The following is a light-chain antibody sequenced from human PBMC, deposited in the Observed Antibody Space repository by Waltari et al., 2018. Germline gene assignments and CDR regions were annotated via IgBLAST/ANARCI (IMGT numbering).Light chain of an antibody. CDR3: QQSYSAPWT. Sequence: DIQMTQSPSSLSASVGDRVTITCRASQSISRHLNWYQQKPGKAPNLLIYCASNLQRGVPSRFSASGSGTDFTLTISSLQPEDFATYYCQQSYSAPWTFGQGTKVEIK. J-gene: IGKJ1*01. V-gene: IGKV1-39*01. CDR2: CAS. CDR1: QSISRH.